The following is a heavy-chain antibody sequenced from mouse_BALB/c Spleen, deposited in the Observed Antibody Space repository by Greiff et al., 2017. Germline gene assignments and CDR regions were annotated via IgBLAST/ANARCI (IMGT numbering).Heavy chain of an antibody. CDR2: ISYSGST. J-gene: IGHJ4*01. D-gene: IGHD2-4*01. V-gene: IGHV3-8*02. CDR3: ARAHYDEDAMDY. CDR1: GDSITSGY. Sequence: VQLKQSGPSLVKPSQTLSLTCSVTGDSITSGYWNWIRKFPGNKLEYMGYISYSGSTYYNPSLKSRISITRDTSKNQYYLQLNSVTTEDTATYYCARAHYDEDAMDYWGQGTSVTVSS.